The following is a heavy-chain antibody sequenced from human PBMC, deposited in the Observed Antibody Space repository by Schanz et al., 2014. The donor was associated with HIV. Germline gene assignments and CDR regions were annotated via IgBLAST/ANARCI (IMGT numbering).Heavy chain of an antibody. Sequence: QVQLVQSGAEVKKPGSSVKVSCRASGQGPEWMGWMSPNTGNTGRAQKFQGRVTMTRNTPRSTAYLTLNNLTSEDTAVYFCARGPDYGKTTYNFDFWGQGTLVAVSS. D-gene: IGHD3-10*01. CDR3: ARGPDYGKTTYNFDF. CDR2: MSPNTGNT. V-gene: IGHV1-8*01. J-gene: IGHJ4*02. CDR1: G.